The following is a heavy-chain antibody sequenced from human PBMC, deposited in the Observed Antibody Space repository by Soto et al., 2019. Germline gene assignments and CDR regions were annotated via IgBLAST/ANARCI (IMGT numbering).Heavy chain of an antibody. J-gene: IGHJ6*02. D-gene: IGHD3-22*01. CDR3: ARGRGGRDYYDSSGYGYGMDV. CDR1: AGSFSGYY. Sequence: PSETLYLTCAASAGSFSGYYWSWIRQRPGKGLEWIGEINHSRSTHYTPSLSSQVTISVDTSKNQFSLKLSSVTAADTAVYYGARGRGGRDYYDSSGYGYGMDVWGQVTTVTVSS. V-gene: IGHV4-34*01. CDR2: INHSRST.